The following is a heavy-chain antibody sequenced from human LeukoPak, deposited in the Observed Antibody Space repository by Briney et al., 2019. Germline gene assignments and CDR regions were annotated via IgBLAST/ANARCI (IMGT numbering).Heavy chain of an antibody. V-gene: IGHV3-48*04. J-gene: IGHJ5*01. CDR1: GFTFSKYS. Sequence: PGGSLRLSCAASGFTFSKYSMTWVRQAPGKGLEWVSFIGTSSTPIYYADSVKGRFTISRDNTKNSLYPQMNSLKVEDTAIYYCARDNWIDCWGQGTLVTVSS. CDR2: IGTSSTPI. CDR3: ARDNWIDC.